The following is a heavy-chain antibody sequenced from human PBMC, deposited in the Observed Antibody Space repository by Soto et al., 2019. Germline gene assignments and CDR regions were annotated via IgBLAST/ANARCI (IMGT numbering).Heavy chain of an antibody. V-gene: IGHV1-69*01. CDR2: IIPIFGTA. CDR3: ARDIVVVPVPGLAVAGPPPLGYYYYGMDV. CDR1: GGTFSSYA. J-gene: IGHJ6*02. D-gene: IGHD2-2*01. Sequence: QVQLVQSGAEVKKPGSSVKVSCKASGGTFSSYAISWVRQAPGQGLEWMGGIIPIFGTANYAQKFQGRVTITADESTSTAYMELSSLRSEDTAVYYCARDIVVVPVPGLAVAGPPPLGYYYYGMDVWGQGTTVTVYS.